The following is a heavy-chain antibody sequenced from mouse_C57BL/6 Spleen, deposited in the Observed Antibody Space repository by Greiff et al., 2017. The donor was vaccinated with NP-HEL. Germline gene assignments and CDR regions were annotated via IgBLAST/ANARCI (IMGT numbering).Heavy chain of an antibody. J-gene: IGHJ4*01. Sequence: VQLQQSGAELVKPGASVKMSCKASGYTFTSYWITWVKQRPGQGLEWIGDIYPGSGSTNYNEKFKSKATLTVDTSSSTAYMQLSSLTSEDSAVYYCARKGIYYGNYNAMDYWGQGTSVTVSS. D-gene: IGHD2-1*01. CDR2: IYPGSGST. CDR1: GYTFTSYW. CDR3: ARKGIYYGNYNAMDY. V-gene: IGHV1-55*01.